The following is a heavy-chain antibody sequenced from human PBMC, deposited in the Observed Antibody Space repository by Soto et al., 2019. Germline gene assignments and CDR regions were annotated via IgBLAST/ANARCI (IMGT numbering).Heavy chain of an antibody. CDR2: IYYSGST. CDR1: GASISRSSYY. CDR3: AREEGYHYGMDV. J-gene: IGHJ6*02. Sequence: SETLSLTCTVSGASISRSSYYWGWIRQPPGKGLEWIGSIYYSGSTYYNPSLKSRVTIFVDTSRNQFSLKLSSVTAADTAVYYCAREEGYHYGMDVWGQGTTVTVSS. V-gene: IGHV4-39*02.